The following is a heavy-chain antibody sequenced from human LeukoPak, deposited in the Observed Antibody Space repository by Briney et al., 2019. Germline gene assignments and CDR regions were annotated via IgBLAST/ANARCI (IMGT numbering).Heavy chain of an antibody. Sequence: TLSLTCTVSGNSISSGDNYWSWIRQPAGKGLEWIGRIYTSGSTNYNPSLKSRVTISVDTSKNQFSLKLSSVTAADTAVYYCARNTDWFDPWGQGTLVTVSS. V-gene: IGHV4-61*02. CDR2: IYTSGST. CDR3: ARNTDWFDP. CDR1: GNSISSGDNY. J-gene: IGHJ5*02.